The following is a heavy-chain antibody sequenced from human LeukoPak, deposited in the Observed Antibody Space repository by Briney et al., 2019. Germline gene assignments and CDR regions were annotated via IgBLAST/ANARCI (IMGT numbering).Heavy chain of an antibody. CDR1: GFTFSSYA. V-gene: IGHV3-30*03. D-gene: IGHD7-27*01. Sequence: GGSLRLSCAASGFTFSSYAMSWVRQAPGKGLEWVAVISYDGSNKYYADSVKGRFTISRDNSKNTLYLQMNSLRAEDTAVYYCAINWGEINSWGQGTLVTVSS. J-gene: IGHJ4*02. CDR3: AINWGEINS. CDR2: ISYDGSNK.